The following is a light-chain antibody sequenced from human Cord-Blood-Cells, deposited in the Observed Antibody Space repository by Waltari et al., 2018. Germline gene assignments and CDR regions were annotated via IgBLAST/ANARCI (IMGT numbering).Light chain of an antibody. V-gene: IGLV3-25*03. CDR2: KDS. CDR3: QSADSSGTYYV. J-gene: IGLJ1*01. CDR1: ALPKHY. Sequence: SYDLTQPPSVSVSPGQTSTITCSGHALPKHYAYWYQQKPGQAPVLVIYKDSERPSGIPERFSGSSSGTTVTLTISGVQAEDEADYYCQSADSSGTYYVFGTGTKVTVL.